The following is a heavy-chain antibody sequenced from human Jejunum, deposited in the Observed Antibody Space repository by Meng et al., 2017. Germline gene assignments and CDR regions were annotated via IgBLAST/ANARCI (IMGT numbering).Heavy chain of an antibody. CDR1: GGSVSSSGYQ. Sequence: QGQLKGSGQGLVRPSETLSLISAVSGGSVSSSGYQWGWIRQPPGKGLEWIGYASTNYNPSLKSRVTISVDTSKNQFSLKLTSVTAADTAVYYCARDHWGSLDYWGQGVLVTVSS. V-gene: IGHV4-61*08. CDR3: ARDHWGSLDY. J-gene: IGHJ4*02. CDR2: AST. D-gene: IGHD7-27*01.